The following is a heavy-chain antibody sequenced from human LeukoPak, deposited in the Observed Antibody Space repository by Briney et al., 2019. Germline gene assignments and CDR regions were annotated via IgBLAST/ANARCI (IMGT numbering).Heavy chain of an antibody. D-gene: IGHD4-17*01. J-gene: IGHJ5*02. V-gene: IGHV4-4*07. Sequence: SETLSLTCTVSGGSISSYYWSWIRQPAGKGLEWIGRIYTSGSTNYNPSLKSRVTMSVDTSKNQFSLKLSSVTAADTAVYYCARDKSDYGDYVHWLDPWGQGTLVTVSS. CDR3: ARDKSDYGDYVHWLDP. CDR2: IYTSGST. CDR1: GGSISSYY.